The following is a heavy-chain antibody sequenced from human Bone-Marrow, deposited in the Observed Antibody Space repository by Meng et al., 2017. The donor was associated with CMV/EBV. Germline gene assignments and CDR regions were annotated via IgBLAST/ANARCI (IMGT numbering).Heavy chain of an antibody. CDR2: INYSGST. CDR1: GGSISSSSYY. D-gene: IGHD4-11*01. CDR3: ARGGYSNYYFDY. Sequence: GSLRLSCTVSGGSISSSSYYWGWIRQPPGKGLEWIGSINYSGSTYYNSSLKSRVTISVDTSKNQFSLKLSSVTAADTAVYYCARGGYSNYYFDYWGQGTLVTVSS. V-gene: IGHV4-39*07. J-gene: IGHJ4*02.